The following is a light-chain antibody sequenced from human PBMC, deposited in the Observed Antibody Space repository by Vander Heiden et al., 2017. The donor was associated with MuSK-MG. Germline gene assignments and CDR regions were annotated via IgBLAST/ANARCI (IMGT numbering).Light chain of an antibody. V-gene: IGKV3-11*01. Sequence: ETVLTQSPATLSLSPGESATLSCRARQSVSNYLAWYQQRPGQAPRLLIHDASIRAAGIPDRFSGSGSGTDFTLTISSLEPEDFAVYYCQHRKNWPPGGSFAQGTKLEIK. CDR2: DAS. CDR1: QSVSNY. CDR3: QHRKNWPPGGS. J-gene: IGKJ2*01.